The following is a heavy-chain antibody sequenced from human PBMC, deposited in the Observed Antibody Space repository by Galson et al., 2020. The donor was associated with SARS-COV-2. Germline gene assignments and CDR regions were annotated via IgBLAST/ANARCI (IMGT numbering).Heavy chain of an antibody. CDR3: ANRHTAMVTFDY. Sequence: KMSGPTLVKPTQTLTLTCTFSGFSLSTSGVGVGWIRQPPGKALEWLALIYWDDDKRYSPSLKSRLTITKDTSKNQVVLTMTNMDPGETATYYGANRHTAMVTFDYWGQGTLVTVSS. V-gene: IGHV2-5*02. CDR1: GFSLSTSGVG. CDR2: IYWDDDK. D-gene: IGHD5-18*01. J-gene: IGHJ4*02.